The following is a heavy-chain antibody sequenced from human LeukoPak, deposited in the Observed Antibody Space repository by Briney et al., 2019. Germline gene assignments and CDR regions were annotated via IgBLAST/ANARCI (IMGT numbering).Heavy chain of an antibody. CDR3: TRALGSDY. J-gene: IGHJ4*02. CDR1: GYTXTDYY. V-gene: IGHV1-2*02. Sequence: ASVKVSCKASGYTXTDYYMNGVRQAPGQGLEWMGWINPNSGGTNYAQKFQGRVTMTRDTSITTAYMELSSLRSDDTAMYYCTRALGSDYWGQGTLVTVSS. D-gene: IGHD1-26*01. CDR2: INPNSGGT.